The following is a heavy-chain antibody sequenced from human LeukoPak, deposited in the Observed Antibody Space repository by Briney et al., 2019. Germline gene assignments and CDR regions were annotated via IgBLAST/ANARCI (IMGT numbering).Heavy chain of an antibody. J-gene: IGHJ4*02. CDR3: VRTPPSWGFDY. V-gene: IGHV1-8*01. CDR1: GYTFTTHD. D-gene: IGHD7-27*01. Sequence: ASVKVSCKASGYTFTTHDINWVRQATGQGLEWLGWMSPNSGDTGYAQKFQGRVTMTSGSSISTAYMELSSLRSEDTAIYYCVRTPPSWGFDYWGQGTLVTVSS. CDR2: MSPNSGDT.